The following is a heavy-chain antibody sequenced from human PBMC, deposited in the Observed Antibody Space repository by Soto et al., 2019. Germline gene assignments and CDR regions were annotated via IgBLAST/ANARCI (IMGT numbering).Heavy chain of an antibody. CDR1: GGAISTYY. Sequence: PSETLSLTCTVSGGAISTYYWSWIRQPPGKGLEWIGYIYYSGSTSYNPSLKSRVTISVDTSKNQFSLKLRSVTAADTAVYYCASDRSSGWDQGYGMDVWGQGTTVTVSS. CDR3: ASDRSSGWDQGYGMDV. V-gene: IGHV4-59*01. J-gene: IGHJ6*02. CDR2: IYYSGST. D-gene: IGHD6-19*01.